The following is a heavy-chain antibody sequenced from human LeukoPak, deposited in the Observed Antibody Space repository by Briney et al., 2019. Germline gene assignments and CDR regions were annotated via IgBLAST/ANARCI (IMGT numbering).Heavy chain of an antibody. CDR2: IHYSGTS. CDR3: GRDGDYFDY. V-gene: IGHV4-59*12. CDR1: GGSISTYY. J-gene: IGHJ4*02. Sequence: SETLSLTCTVSGGSISTYYWSWIRQPPGKGLEWIAYIHYSGTSDYSSSLRSRVTISLDTSKNQFSLKLRSVTAADTAVYYCGRDGDYFDYWGQGTLVTVSS. D-gene: IGHD4-17*01.